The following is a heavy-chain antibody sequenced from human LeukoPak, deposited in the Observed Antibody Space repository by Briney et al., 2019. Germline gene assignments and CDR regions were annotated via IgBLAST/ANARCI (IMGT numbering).Heavy chain of an antibody. CDR1: GGSISSSSYS. CDR2: IYYSGST. D-gene: IGHD2/OR15-2a*01. V-gene: IGHV4-39*01. J-gene: IGHJ4*02. Sequence: SETLSLTCTVSGGSISSSSYSWGWIRQPPGKGLEWIGRIYYSGSTYYNPSLKSRVTISVDTSKNQFSLKVHSVTAADTAVYYCAYHNSPSYWGQGTLVTVSS. CDR3: AYHNSPSY.